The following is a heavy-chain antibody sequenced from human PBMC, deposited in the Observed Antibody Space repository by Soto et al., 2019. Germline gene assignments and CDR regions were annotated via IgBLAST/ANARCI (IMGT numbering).Heavy chain of an antibody. CDR1: GGSISGYY. CDR3: ARDRGRTAALDY. Sequence: PSETLSLTCTVSGGSISGYYWSRIRQPPGKGLEWIGYIYYNGKTNYNPSLKSRVTILVDTSKNQFSLKLSSVTAADTAVYYCARDRGRTAALDYWGQGNLVTVSS. J-gene: IGHJ4*02. V-gene: IGHV4-59*01. CDR2: IYYNGKT. D-gene: IGHD6-13*01.